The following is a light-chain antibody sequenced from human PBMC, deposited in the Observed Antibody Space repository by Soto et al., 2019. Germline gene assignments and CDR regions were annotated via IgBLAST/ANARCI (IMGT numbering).Light chain of an antibody. V-gene: IGKV1-6*01. CDR2: KAS. CDR3: LLDFRYFWA. J-gene: IGKJ1*01. Sequence: IQMTQSPSSLSASVGDRVTXXXXASQDISNYLNWYQQKPGKAPKLLIYKASTLKSGVPSRFSGSGSGTDFTLTISSLQPEDFATYYCLLDFRYFWAFGQGTKVDIK. CDR1: QDISNY.